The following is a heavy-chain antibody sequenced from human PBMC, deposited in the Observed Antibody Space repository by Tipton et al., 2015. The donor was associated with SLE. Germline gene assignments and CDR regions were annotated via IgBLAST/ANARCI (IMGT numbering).Heavy chain of an antibody. Sequence: TLSLTCTVSGGSISNYYWSWIRQPPGKGLEWLGYIYSSGTSKYNPSLKGRVTRSLDTSKNRFSLKETSVTAADTAVYYCARLSGDAFDIWGQGTMVTVSS. CDR2: IYSSGTS. J-gene: IGHJ3*02. CDR1: GGSISNYY. D-gene: IGHD1-26*01. CDR3: ARLSGDAFDI. V-gene: IGHV4-4*09.